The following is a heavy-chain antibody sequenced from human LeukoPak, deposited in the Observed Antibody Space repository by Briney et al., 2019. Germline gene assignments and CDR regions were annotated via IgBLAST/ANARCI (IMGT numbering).Heavy chain of an antibody. Sequence: GGSLRLSCAASGFTVSSNHMSWVRQAPGKGLEWVSVIYSGGTTYYADSVKGRFTISRDNSKNTVYLQMNRLRAEDTAVYYCARDLNYWGQGTLVTVSS. CDR2: IYSGGTT. CDR3: ARDLNY. CDR1: GFTVSSNH. J-gene: IGHJ4*02. V-gene: IGHV3-53*01.